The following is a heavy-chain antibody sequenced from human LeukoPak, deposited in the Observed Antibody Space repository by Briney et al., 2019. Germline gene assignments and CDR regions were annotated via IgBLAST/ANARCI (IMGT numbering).Heavy chain of an antibody. V-gene: IGHV3-9*01. CDR3: ARDGVAAAGTGYYYYYMDV. D-gene: IGHD6-13*01. CDR1: GFTFDDYA. Sequence: PGGSLRLSCAASGFTFDDYAMHWVRQAPGKGLEWVSGISWNSGSIGYADSVKGRFTISRDNAKNSLYLQMNSLRAEDTAVYYCARDGVAAAGTGYYYYYMDVWGKGTTVTVSS. J-gene: IGHJ6*03. CDR2: ISWNSGSI.